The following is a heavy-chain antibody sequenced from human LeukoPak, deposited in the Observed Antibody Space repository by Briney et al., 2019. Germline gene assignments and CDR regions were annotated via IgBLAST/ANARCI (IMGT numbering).Heavy chain of an antibody. D-gene: IGHD2-21*01. J-gene: IGHJ4*02. CDR3: ARVWQDYSGVDY. CDR2: ISSSSSYI. V-gene: IGHV3-21*01. Sequence: GGSLRLSCAASGFTFSSYSMNWVRQAPGKGLEWVSSISSSSSYIYYADSVKGRFAISRDNAKSSLYLQMNSLRDEDTAVYYCARVWQDYSGVDYWGQGTLVTVSS. CDR1: GFTFSSYS.